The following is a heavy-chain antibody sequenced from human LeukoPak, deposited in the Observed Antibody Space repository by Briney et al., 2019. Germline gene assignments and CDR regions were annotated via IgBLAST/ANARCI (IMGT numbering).Heavy chain of an antibody. CDR1: GASISSSH. D-gene: IGHD6-13*01. V-gene: IGHV4-4*09. CDR2: FYSIGTT. J-gene: IGHJ4*02. CDR3: AGGGPQQLILT. Sequence: SETLSLTCTVSGASISSSHWSWIRQPPGKGLEWIGYFYSIGTTNYNPSLKSRVTISVDTSKNQFSLRLISVTAADTAVYCAGGGPQQLILTWGQGALVTVSS.